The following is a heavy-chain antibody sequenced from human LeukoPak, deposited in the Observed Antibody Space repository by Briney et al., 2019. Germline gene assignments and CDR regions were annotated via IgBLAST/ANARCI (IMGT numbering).Heavy chain of an antibody. D-gene: IGHD6-13*01. Sequence: GGSLRLSCAASGFTFSSYAMHWVRQAPGKGLEYVSVISSNGGSTYYANSVKGRFTISRDNSKNTLYLQMGSLRAEDMAVYYCARDPAAAGRAGAFDIWGQGTMVTVSS. J-gene: IGHJ3*02. V-gene: IGHV3-64*01. CDR1: GFTFSSYA. CDR2: ISSNGGST. CDR3: ARDPAAAGRAGAFDI.